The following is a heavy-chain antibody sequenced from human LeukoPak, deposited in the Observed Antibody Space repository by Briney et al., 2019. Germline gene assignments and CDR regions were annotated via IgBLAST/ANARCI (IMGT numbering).Heavy chain of an antibody. Sequence: GGSLTLSCAASGFTFSSYAMSWVRQAPGKGLEWVSGISASGGSTFYGDSVKGRFTISRDNSKNTLYLQMNSLRADDTAVYYCASSSSGWYKFDYWGQGTLVSVSS. CDR3: ASSSSGWYKFDY. CDR1: GFTFSSYA. J-gene: IGHJ4*02. CDR2: ISASGGST. V-gene: IGHV3-23*01. D-gene: IGHD6-19*01.